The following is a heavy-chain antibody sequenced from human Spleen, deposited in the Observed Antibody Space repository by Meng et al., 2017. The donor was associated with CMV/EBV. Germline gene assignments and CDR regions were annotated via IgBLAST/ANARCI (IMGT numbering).Heavy chain of an antibody. CDR1: GGSISSGGYY. Sequence: VSGGSISSGGYYWSWIRQHPGKGLEWIGYIYYSGSTYYNPSLKSRVTISVDTSKNQFSLKLSSVTAADTAVYYCARSLTIFGVVPDYWGQGTRVTVSS. J-gene: IGHJ4*02. V-gene: IGHV4-31*02. CDR2: IYYSGST. CDR3: ARSLTIFGVVPDY. D-gene: IGHD3-3*01.